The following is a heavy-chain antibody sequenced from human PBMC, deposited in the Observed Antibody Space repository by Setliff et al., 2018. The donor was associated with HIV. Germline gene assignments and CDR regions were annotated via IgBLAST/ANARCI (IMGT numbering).Heavy chain of an antibody. CDR3: ARGPLTGDRFFAH. V-gene: IGHV4-34*01. J-gene: IGHJ4*02. D-gene: IGHD7-27*01. CDR1: GGSFSGYY. Sequence: SETLSLTCAVYGGSFSGYYWSFIRQPPGKGLEWIGEINHVGSAHYNPSLKSRVIISVETSKNRFSLHLNSVTAADTAVYYCARGPLTGDRFFAHWGQGTLVTVSS. CDR2: INHVGSA.